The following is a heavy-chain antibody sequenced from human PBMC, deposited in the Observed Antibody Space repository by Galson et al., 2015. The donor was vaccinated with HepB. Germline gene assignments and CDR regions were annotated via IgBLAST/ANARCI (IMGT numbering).Heavy chain of an antibody. J-gene: IGHJ2*01. CDR3: ARGSGPTGNHYWYFDL. V-gene: IGHV3-48*01. Sequence: SLRLSCAVSGFSLSAYSMSWVRQAPGKGLEWISYISSQSWTIYHADSVKGRFTISRDNARNSLVLQMTSLRAEDTAVYYCARGSGPTGNHYWYFDLWGRGTLVTVSS. CDR1: GFSLSAYS. CDR2: ISSQSWTI. D-gene: IGHD1-14*01.